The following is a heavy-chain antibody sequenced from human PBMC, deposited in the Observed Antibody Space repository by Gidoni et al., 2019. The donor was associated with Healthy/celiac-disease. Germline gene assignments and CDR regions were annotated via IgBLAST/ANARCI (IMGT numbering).Heavy chain of an antibody. V-gene: IGHV5-51*01. CDR3: ATTSGIAVAGTGFDY. CDR1: GYSFTSYW. Sequence: EVQLVQSGAEVKKPGESLKISCKGSGYSFTSYWIGWVRQMPGKGLEWMGIIYPGDSETRYSPSFQGQVTISADKSISTAYLQWSSLKASDTAMYYCATTSGIAVAGTGFDYWGQGTLVTVSS. D-gene: IGHD6-19*01. CDR2: IYPGDSET. J-gene: IGHJ4*02.